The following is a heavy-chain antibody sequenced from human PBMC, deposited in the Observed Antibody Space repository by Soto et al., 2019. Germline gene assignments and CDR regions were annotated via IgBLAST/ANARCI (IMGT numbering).Heavy chain of an antibody. CDR2: IQSDGSSP. CDR1: GFTFNYYW. Sequence: EVQLVESGGGLVQPGGSRRLSCVASGFTFNYYWMHWVRQAPGKGLVWVSRIQSDGSSPDYVDSVKGRFTISRDNAKNTLYLQMNNLRAEDTAVYYCARGGDPDYWGQGTLVTVSS. J-gene: IGHJ4*02. D-gene: IGHD2-21*02. CDR3: ARGGDPDY. V-gene: IGHV3-74*01.